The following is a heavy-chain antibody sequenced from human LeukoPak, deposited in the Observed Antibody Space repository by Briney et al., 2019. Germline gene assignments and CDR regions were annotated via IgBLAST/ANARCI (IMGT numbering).Heavy chain of an antibody. D-gene: IGHD3-16*02. V-gene: IGHV4-59*01. J-gene: IGHJ6*02. Sequence: SETLSLTCTVSGGSISSYYWSWIRQPPGKGLEWIGHIYGSGSTNYNPSLKSRVTISVDTSKNQFSLKPSSVTAADTAVYYCARDAYYDYVWGSYRPYGMDVWGQGTTVTVSS. CDR2: IYGSGST. CDR3: ARDAYYDYVWGSYRPYGMDV. CDR1: GGSISSYY.